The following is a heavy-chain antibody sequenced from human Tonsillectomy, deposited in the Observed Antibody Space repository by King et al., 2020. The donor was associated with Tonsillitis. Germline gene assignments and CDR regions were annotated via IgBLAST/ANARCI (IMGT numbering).Heavy chain of an antibody. V-gene: IGHV4-59*08. CDR3: ASSLMEYYYDSSGYSQASFDY. J-gene: IGHJ4*02. CDR1: GGSVSSYF. Sequence: VQLQESGPGLVKPSETLSLTCTVSGGSVSSYFWSWIRQPPGKGLEWIGYIYYSGSTNYNPSLKSRVTISVDTSKNQFSLKLSSVTAADTAVYYCASSLMEYYYDSSGYSQASFDYWGQGTLVTVSS. D-gene: IGHD3-22*01. CDR2: IYYSGST.